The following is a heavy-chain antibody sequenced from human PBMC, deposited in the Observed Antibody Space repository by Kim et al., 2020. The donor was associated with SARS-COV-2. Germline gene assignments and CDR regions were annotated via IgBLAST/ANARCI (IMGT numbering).Heavy chain of an antibody. CDR1: GDSISSTNYY. J-gene: IGHJ4*02. Sequence: SETLSLTCIVSGDSISSTNYYWGWIRQPPGRGLEWIGTIYHSGSTYYNPSLKSRVTISVDTSKSHFSLRLKSVTVADTAIYYCARQSGIAARRVSDYWGQGTLVTVSS. CDR2: IYHSGST. D-gene: IGHD6-6*01. V-gene: IGHV4-39*01. CDR3: ARQSGIAARRVSDY.